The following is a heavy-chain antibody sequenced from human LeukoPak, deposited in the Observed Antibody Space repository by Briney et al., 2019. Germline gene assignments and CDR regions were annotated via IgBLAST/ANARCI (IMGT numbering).Heavy chain of an antibody. CDR2: ISSSSTYI. CDR3: ASGATMVRY. D-gene: IGHD3-10*01. CDR1: GLTLASYP. Sequence: GGSLRLSCAASGLTLASYPMSWVRQAPGKGLEWVSSISSSSTYIYYADSVKGRFTISRDNAKNSLYLQMNSLRAEDTAVCYCASGATMVRYWGQGTLVTVAS. J-gene: IGHJ4*02. V-gene: IGHV3-21*01.